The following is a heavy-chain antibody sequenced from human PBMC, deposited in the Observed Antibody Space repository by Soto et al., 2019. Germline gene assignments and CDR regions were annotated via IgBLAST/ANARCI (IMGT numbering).Heavy chain of an antibody. CDR1: GGSIRSNNW. V-gene: IGHV4-4*02. CDR2: IFHSGST. Sequence: QVQLQESGPGLVKPSGTLSLTCAVSGGSIRSNNWWSWVRQPPGKGLEWIGEIFHSGSTNYNPSRQTRGTLSVDKSKNQFPLKLSSVTAADTAVYYCARVFSGSYSDYWGQGTLVTVSS. J-gene: IGHJ4*02. CDR3: ARVFSGSYSDY. D-gene: IGHD1-26*01.